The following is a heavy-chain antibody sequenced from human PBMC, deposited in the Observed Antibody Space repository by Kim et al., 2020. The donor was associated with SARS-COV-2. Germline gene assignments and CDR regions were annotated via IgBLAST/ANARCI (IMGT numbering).Heavy chain of an antibody. V-gene: IGHV4-34*01. J-gene: IGHJ4*02. CDR3: ARGLHYYGSGSYYREKFDY. Sequence: SETLSLTCAVYGGSFSGYYWSWIRQPPGKGLEWIGEINHSGSTNYNPSLKSRVTISVDTSKNQFSLKLSSVTAADTAVYYCARGLHYYGSGSYYREKFDYWGQGTLVTVSS. D-gene: IGHD3-10*01. CDR1: GGSFSGYY. CDR2: INHSGST.